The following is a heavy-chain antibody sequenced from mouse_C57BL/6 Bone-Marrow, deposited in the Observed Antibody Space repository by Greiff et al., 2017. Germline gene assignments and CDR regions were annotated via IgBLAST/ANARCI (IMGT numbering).Heavy chain of an antibody. V-gene: IGHV1-72*01. D-gene: IGHD2-1*01. CDR2: FDPNSGGT. CDR1: GYTFTSYW. Sequence: QVQLQQPGAELVKPGASVKLSCKASGYTFTSYWMHWVKQWPGRGLEWIGRFDPNSGGTKYNEKFKSKATLTVDKPSSTAYMQLSSLTSEDSAVYYCAHGNYFYWYFAVWGTGTTVTVSS. CDR3: AHGNYFYWYFAV. J-gene: IGHJ1*03.